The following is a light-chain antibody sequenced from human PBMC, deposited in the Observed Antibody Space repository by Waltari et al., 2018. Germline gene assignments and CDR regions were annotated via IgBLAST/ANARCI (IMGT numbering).Light chain of an antibody. CDR3: SSYTSSNTWV. J-gene: IGLJ3*02. V-gene: IGLV2-14*03. CDR2: AFP. Sequence: WYQHHPDKHPNVMIYAFPRGPAGVSNRFSGSRSGSTASLTISALQAEDEAEYYCSSYTSSNTWVFGGGTKLTVL.